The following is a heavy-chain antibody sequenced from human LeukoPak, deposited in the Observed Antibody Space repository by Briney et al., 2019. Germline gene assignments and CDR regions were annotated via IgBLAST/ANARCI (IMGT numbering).Heavy chain of an antibody. J-gene: IGHJ4*02. V-gene: IGHV1-18*01. D-gene: IGHD2-2*01. CDR1: GYTFPSYG. CDR3: ARDIGYCSTTTCSSEGY. CDR2: VSAYSGNT. Sequence: ASVKVSCKASGYTFPSYGISWVRQAPGQGLEWMGWVSAYSGNTNYAQKLQGRVTMTTDTSTSTAYMELRSLRSDDTAVYYCARDIGYCSTTTCSSEGYWGQGTLVTVSS.